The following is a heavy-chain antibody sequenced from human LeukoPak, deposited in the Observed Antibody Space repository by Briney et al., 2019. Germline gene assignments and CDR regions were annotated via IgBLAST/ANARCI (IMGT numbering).Heavy chain of an antibody. Sequence: PSETLSLTCSVYGGSFSGYYWSWIRQPPGKGLEWIGEINHSGSTNYNPSLKSRVTISVDTSKNQFSLKLSSVAAADTAVYYCATGGAIVGATLDYWGQGTLVTVSS. V-gene: IGHV4-34*01. D-gene: IGHD1-26*01. J-gene: IGHJ4*02. CDR2: INHSGST. CDR1: GGSFSGYY. CDR3: ATGGAIVGATLDY.